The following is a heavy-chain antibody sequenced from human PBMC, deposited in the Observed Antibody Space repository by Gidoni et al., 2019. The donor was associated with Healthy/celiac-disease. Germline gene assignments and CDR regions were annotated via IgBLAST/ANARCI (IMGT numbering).Heavy chain of an antibody. V-gene: IGHV1-46*03. CDR3: ARDVLRVHNYYGMDV. D-gene: IGHD2-8*01. Sequence: QVQLVQSGAEVKKPGASVKVSCKASGYTFTSYYMHWVRQAPGQGLEWMGIINPSGGSTSYAQKFQGRVTMTRDTSTSTVYMELSSLRSEDTAVYYCARDVLRVHNYYGMDVWGQGTTVTVSS. J-gene: IGHJ6*02. CDR2: INPSGGST. CDR1: GYTFTSYY.